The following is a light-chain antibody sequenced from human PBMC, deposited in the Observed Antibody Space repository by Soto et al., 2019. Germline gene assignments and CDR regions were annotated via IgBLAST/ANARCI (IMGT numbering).Light chain of an antibody. CDR1: SSDVGGYNY. CDR3: SSYTSSSTRV. V-gene: IGLV2-14*01. J-gene: IGLJ3*02. Sequence: QSALTQPASVSGSPGQSITISCTGNSSDVGGYNYVSWYQQHPGKAPKLMIYEVSNLPSGVSNRFSGSKSGNTASLTISGLQAEDEADYYCSSYTSSSTRVFGGGTKVTVL. CDR2: EVS.